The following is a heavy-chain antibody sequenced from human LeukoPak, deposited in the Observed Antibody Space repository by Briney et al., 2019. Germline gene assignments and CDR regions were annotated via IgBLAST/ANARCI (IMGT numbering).Heavy chain of an antibody. Sequence: SETLSLTCAVYGGSLSGYYWSWIRQPPGKGLEWIGEINQSGSTNYNPSLKSRVTISVDTSKNQFSLKLSSVTAADTAVYYCARGRRRSSYDFWSGHFDYWGQGTLVTVSS. CDR1: GGSLSGYY. CDR2: INQSGST. D-gene: IGHD3-3*01. J-gene: IGHJ4*02. V-gene: IGHV4-34*01. CDR3: ARGRRRSSYDFWSGHFDY.